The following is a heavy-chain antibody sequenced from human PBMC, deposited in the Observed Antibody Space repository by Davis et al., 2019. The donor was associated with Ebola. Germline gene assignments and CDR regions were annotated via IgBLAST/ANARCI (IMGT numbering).Heavy chain of an antibody. Sequence: SETLSLTCAVYGGSFSGYYWSWIRQPPGKGLEWIGEINHNGSTNYNPSLKSRVTISVDTSKNQFSLKLSSVTAADTAVYYCAKWELLGWFDPWGQGTLVTVSS. CDR3: AKWELLGWFDP. J-gene: IGHJ5*02. CDR2: INHNGST. V-gene: IGHV4-34*01. CDR1: GGSFSGYY. D-gene: IGHD1-26*01.